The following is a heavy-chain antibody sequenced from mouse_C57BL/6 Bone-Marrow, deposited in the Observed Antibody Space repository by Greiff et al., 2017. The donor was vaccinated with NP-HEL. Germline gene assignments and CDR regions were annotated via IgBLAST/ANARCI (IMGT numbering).Heavy chain of an antibody. CDR1: GYTFTSYG. CDR3: ARRLGSFDY. J-gene: IGHJ2*01. CDR2: IYPRSGNT. V-gene: IGHV1-81*01. D-gene: IGHD1-2*01. Sequence: QVHVKQSGAELARPGASVKLSCKASGYTFTSYGISWVKQRTGQGLEWIGEIYPRSGNTYYNEKFKGKATLTADKSSSTAYMELRSLTSEDSAVDFCARRLGSFDYWGQGTTLTVSS.